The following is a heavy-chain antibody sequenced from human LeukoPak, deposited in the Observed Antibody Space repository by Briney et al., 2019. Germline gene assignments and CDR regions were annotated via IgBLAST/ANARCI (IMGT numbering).Heavy chain of an antibody. J-gene: IGHJ5*02. V-gene: IGHV5-51*01. CDR1: GSRFTTYW. CDR2: IYPGDSDT. D-gene: IGHD3-22*01. CDR3: ARTPDSSGKNWFDP. Sequence: GAPLKISCKGSGSRFTTYWIAWVRQLPGKGLEWMGIIYPGDSDTRYSPSFQAQVSISVDKSISTAYLQWSSLKASDTAMYYCARTPDSSGKNWFDPWGQGTLVTVSS.